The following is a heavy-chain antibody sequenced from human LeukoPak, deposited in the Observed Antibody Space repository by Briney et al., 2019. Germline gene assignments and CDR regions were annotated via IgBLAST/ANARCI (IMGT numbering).Heavy chain of an antibody. CDR2: LDPENGET. V-gene: IGHV1-24*01. Sequence: ASVKVSCKVSGYSLSELSMHWVRQDPGSGLEWMGGLDPENGETAYAQKFQGRVTVTEDTSTDTAYMELTSLRSEDTAVYYCTTDGGPPRPNYYYYMDVWGKGTTVTVSS. CDR3: TTDGGPPRPNYYYYMDV. D-gene: IGHD6-6*01. J-gene: IGHJ6*03. CDR1: GYSLSELS.